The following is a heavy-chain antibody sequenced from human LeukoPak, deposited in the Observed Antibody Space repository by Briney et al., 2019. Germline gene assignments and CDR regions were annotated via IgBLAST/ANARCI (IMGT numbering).Heavy chain of an antibody. D-gene: IGHD1/OR15-1a*01. CDR3: ARNNNRITYTFDI. J-gene: IGHJ3*02. V-gene: IGHV4-34*01. CDR2: IDHRGST. CDR1: GGSFSTYY. Sequence: SETLSLTCALSGGSFSTYYWTWIRQSPGKGLEWIAEIDHRGSTNYNPSLESRVPISTDTSKNQFSLKLNSVTAADTAVYYCARNNNRITYTFDIWGQGTMVTVSS.